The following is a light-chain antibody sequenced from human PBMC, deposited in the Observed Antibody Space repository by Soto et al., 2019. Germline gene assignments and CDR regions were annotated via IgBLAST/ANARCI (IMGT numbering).Light chain of an antibody. CDR3: CSYAGRYTLYV. V-gene: IGLV2-11*01. CDR2: DVG. J-gene: IGLJ1*01. Sequence: QSALTQPRXVSGSPGQSVXXSCTGTSSDVXXXXYVSWYQQHXGRDPKVVLYDVGQRPSGVPDRFSGSKSGNTAALAISGLQAVDEADYYCCSYAGRYTLYVFGTGTKLTVL. CDR1: SSDVXXXXY.